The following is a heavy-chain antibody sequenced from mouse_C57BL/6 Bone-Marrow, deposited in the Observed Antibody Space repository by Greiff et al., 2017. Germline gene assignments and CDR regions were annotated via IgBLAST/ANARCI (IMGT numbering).Heavy chain of an antibody. CDR3: ARYGSSPWYFDV. Sequence: VKLSCKASGYTFTSYWMHWVKQRPGQGLEWIGVIDPSDSYTNYNQKFKGKATLTVDTSSSTAYMQLSSLTSEDSAVYYCARYGSSPWYFDVWGTGTTVTVSS. J-gene: IGHJ1*03. CDR1: GYTFTSYW. CDR2: IDPSDSYT. V-gene: IGHV1-59*01. D-gene: IGHD1-1*01.